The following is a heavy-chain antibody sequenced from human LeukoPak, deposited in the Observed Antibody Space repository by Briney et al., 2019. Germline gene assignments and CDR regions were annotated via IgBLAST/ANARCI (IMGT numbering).Heavy chain of an antibody. CDR1: GGSISSYY. V-gene: IGHV4-59*01. J-gene: IGHJ4*02. CDR3: ARGSLRTTVTPFDY. Sequence: SETLSLTCTVSGGSISSYYWSWIRQPPGKGLEWLGYICYSGSTNYNPSLKSRVTISVDTSKNQFSLKLSSVTAADTAVYYCARGSLRTTVTPFDYWGQGTLVTVSS. CDR2: ICYSGST. D-gene: IGHD4-17*01.